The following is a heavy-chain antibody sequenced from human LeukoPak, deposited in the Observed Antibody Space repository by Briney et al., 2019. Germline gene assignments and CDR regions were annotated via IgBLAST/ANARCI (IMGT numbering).Heavy chain of an antibody. V-gene: IGHV4-30-2*01. Sequence: PSETLSLTCTVSGGSISSGGYYWSWIRQPPGKGLEWIGYIYHSGSTYYNPSLKSRVTISVDRSKNQFSLKLSSVTAADTAVYYCASSPYDFWSGYGFDYWGQGTLVTVSS. CDR1: GGSISSGGYY. J-gene: IGHJ4*02. CDR3: ASSPYDFWSGYGFDY. CDR2: IYHSGST. D-gene: IGHD3-3*01.